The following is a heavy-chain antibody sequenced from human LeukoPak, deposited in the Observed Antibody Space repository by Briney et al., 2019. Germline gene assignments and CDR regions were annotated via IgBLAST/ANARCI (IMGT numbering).Heavy chain of an antibody. CDR1: GGSMISGGDY. V-gene: IGHV4-61*02. CDR2: IYTGGST. CDR3: ARDFSP. J-gene: IGHJ5*02. Sequence: SQTLSLTCSVSGGSMISGGDYWTWIRQPAGKGLEWIGLIYTGGSTNYNPSLKSRVTISIDTSKNQFSLKLKSVTAADTAVYYCARDFSPWAQGTLVTVSS. D-gene: IGHD2/OR15-2a*01.